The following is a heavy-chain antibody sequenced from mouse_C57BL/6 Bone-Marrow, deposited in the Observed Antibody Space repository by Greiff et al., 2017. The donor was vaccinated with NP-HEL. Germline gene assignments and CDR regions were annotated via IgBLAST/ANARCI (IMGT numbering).Heavy chain of an antibody. Sequence: DVHLVESEGGLVQPGSSMKLSCTASGFTFSDYYMAWVRQVPEKGLEWVANINYDGSSTYYLDSLKSRFIISRDNAKNILYLQMSSLKSEDTATYYCARAYYSNYVSWFAYWGQGTLVTVSA. J-gene: IGHJ3*01. CDR1: GFTFSDYY. D-gene: IGHD2-5*01. CDR2: INYDGSST. V-gene: IGHV5-16*01. CDR3: ARAYYSNYVSWFAY.